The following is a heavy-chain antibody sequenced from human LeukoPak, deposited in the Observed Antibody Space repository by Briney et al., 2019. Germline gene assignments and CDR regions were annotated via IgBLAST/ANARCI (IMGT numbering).Heavy chain of an antibody. D-gene: IGHD2-21*02. V-gene: IGHV4-61*02. CDR3: ARFAYCGSNCWYYFDY. CDR2: IYTSGST. CDR1: GGSISSSHYY. Sequence: SETLSLTCTVSGGSISSSHYYWGWIRQPAGKGLEWIGRIYTSGSTNYNPSLKSRVTMSVDTSKNQFSLKLSSVTAADTAVYYCARFAYCGSNCWYYFDYWGQGTLVTVSS. J-gene: IGHJ4*02.